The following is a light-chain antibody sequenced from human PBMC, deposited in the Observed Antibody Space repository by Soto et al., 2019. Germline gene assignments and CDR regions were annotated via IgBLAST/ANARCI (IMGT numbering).Light chain of an antibody. CDR3: QQSYRTPWT. V-gene: IGKV1-39*01. J-gene: IGKJ1*01. CDR2: AAS. Sequence: DIQMTQSPSSLSASVGDRVTITCRASQSIDKYLNWYQQKPGKAPKLLMYAASSLQGGVPSRFSGSGSGTDFTLTISSLEREDFATYYCQQSYRTPWTFGQGTKVEIK. CDR1: QSIDKY.